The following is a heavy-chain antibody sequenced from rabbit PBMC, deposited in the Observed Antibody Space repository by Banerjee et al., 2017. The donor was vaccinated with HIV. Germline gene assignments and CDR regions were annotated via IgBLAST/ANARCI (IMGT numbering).Heavy chain of an antibody. CDR1: GFDFSSTYY. J-gene: IGHJ4*01. Sequence: QQQLEESGGGLVKPEGSLTLTCKASGFDFSSTYYMCWVRQAPGKGLEWIGCIYTSSGSTWYASWVNGRFTISKTSSTTVTLQMTSLTAADTATYFCARGIVSSSVYFSCYFDLWGPGTLVTVS. V-gene: IGHV1S45*01. CDR2: IYTSSGST. CDR3: ARGIVSSSVYFSCYFDL. D-gene: IGHD1-1*01.